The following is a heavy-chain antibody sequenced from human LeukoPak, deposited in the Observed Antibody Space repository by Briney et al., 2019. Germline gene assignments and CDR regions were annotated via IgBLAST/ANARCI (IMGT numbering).Heavy chain of an antibody. CDR2: IRSKANSHAT. CDR3: ASQAGYSSSWCN. CDR1: GFTFSGSA. V-gene: IGHV3-73*01. D-gene: IGHD6-13*01. J-gene: IGHJ4*02. Sequence: GSLRLSCAASGFTFSGSAMHWVRQASGKGLEWIGRIRSKANSHATGYAASVRGRFTISRDDSKNTAYLHMSSLKTEDTAVYYCASQAGYSSSWCNWGQGTLVTVSS.